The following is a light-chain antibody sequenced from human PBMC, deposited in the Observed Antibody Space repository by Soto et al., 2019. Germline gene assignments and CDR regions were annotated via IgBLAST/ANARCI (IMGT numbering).Light chain of an antibody. Sequence: DIQLTQSPSSLSASVGDRVTITCRASEKINSYLNWYKQKPGKAPELMIYLTSSLQTGVTSRFGGIRSGTEFTLTITSLQPEDFATYYCQQSYDMPYTFGQGTKLEI. CDR3: QQSYDMPYT. J-gene: IGKJ2*01. V-gene: IGKV1-39*01. CDR2: LTS. CDR1: EKINSY.